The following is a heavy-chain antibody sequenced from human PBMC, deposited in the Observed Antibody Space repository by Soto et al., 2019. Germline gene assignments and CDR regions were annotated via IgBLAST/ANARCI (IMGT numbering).Heavy chain of an antibody. CDR2: IIPIFGTA. V-gene: IGHV1-69*12. Sequence: QVQMVQSGAEVKKPGSSVKVTCKASGGTFSSYAIRWVRQAPGQGLEWMGGIIPIFGTANYAQKFQGRVTITADESTSTAYIELSSLRSQDTAVYYCASSAMDHYYNGMDVWGQGTTVTVSS. CDR3: ASSAMDHYYNGMDV. D-gene: IGHD5-18*01. J-gene: IGHJ6*02. CDR1: GGTFSSYA.